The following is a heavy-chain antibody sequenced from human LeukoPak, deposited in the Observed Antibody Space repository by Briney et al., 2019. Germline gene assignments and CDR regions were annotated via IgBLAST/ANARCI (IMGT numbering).Heavy chain of an antibody. Sequence: SQTLSLTCTVSGGSISSGSYYWSWIRQPAGKGLEWIGRIYTSGSTNYNPSLKSRVTISVDTSKNQFSLKLSSVTPADTAVYYCATSTYYYDSSGYYYVGYFDYWGQGTLVTVSS. CDR3: ATSTYYYDSSGYYYVGYFDY. D-gene: IGHD3-22*01. CDR2: IYTSGST. V-gene: IGHV4-61*02. CDR1: GGSISSGSYY. J-gene: IGHJ4*02.